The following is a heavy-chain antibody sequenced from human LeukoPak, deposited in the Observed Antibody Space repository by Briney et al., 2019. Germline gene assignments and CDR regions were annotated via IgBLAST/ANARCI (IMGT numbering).Heavy chain of an antibody. V-gene: IGHV3-33*01. J-gene: IGHJ4*02. CDR1: GLTFSSYG. D-gene: IGHD3-22*01. Sequence: PGGSLRLSCAASGLTFSSYGTHWVRQAPGKGLEWVAVIWYDGSNKYYADSVKGRFTISRDNSKNTLYLQMNSLRAEDTAVYYCARGPYYYDSSGYYWLYYWGQGTLVTVSS. CDR3: ARGPYYYDSSGYYWLYY. CDR2: IWYDGSNK.